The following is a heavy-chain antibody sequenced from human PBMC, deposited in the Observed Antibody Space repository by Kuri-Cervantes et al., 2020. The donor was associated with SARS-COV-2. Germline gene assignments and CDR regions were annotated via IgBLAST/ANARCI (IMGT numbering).Heavy chain of an antibody. CDR2: ISYDGSNK. CDR1: GFTFSSYA. D-gene: IGHD2-8*01. CDR3: ARGGEDFVQETRNWFEP. V-gene: IGHV3-30-3*01. Sequence: GGSLRLSCAASGFTFSSYAMHWVRQAPGKGLEWVAVISYDGSNKYYADSVRGRFTNSRDNAKNSLFLQMNSLRADDTAVYYCARGGEDFVQETRNWFEPWGRGTQVTVSS. J-gene: IGHJ5*02.